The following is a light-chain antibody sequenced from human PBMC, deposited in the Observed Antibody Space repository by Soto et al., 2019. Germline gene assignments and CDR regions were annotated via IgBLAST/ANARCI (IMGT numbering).Light chain of an antibody. Sequence: QSVLTQSPSASASLGASVKLTCTLSSGRYTYIIAWHQQQPGRGPRYLLSLDTDGRHNKGAGIPDRFSGSSSGAERYLTISRPQSEDEADSYCQTWGTGIHEIFGGGTKLTVL. CDR1: SGRYTYI. J-gene: IGLJ2*01. V-gene: IGLV4-69*01. CDR3: QTWGTGIHEI. CDR2: LDTDGRH.